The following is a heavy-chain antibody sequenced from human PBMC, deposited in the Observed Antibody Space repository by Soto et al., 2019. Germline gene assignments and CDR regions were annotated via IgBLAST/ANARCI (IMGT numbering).Heavy chain of an antibody. D-gene: IGHD6-13*01. Sequence: QVQLVESGGGVVQPGRSLRLSCAASGFTFSSYAMHWVHQAPGKGLEWVAVISYDGSNKYYADSVKGRFTISRDNSKNTLYLQMNSLRAEDTAVYYCARDPPYSSSWYLRPYYYYGMDVWGQGTTVTVSS. CDR1: GFTFSSYA. CDR3: ARDPPYSSSWYLRPYYYYGMDV. V-gene: IGHV3-30-3*01. J-gene: IGHJ6*02. CDR2: ISYDGSNK.